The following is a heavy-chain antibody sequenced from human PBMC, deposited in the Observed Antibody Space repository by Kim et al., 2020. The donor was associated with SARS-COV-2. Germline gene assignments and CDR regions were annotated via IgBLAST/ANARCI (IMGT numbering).Heavy chain of an antibody. CDR3: ARENYSSGRAPCFDS. V-gene: IGHV3-30*04. Sequence: GGSLRLSCVASAFTFSDAIMHWVRQAPGRGLEWVAVITHDESNKNYADSLKGRFTISRDNSRNTLFLEMNSLRTEDTAVYYCARENYSSGRAPCFDSWGQGTLVAVSS. CDR1: AFTFSDAI. J-gene: IGHJ4*02. D-gene: IGHD3-10*01. CDR2: ITHDESNK.